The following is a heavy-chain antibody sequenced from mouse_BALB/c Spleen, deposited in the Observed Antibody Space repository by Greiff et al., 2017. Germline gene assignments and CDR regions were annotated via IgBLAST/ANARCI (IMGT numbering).Heavy chain of an antibody. V-gene: IGHV1-69*02. Sequence: QVQLKQPGAELVKPGASVKLSCKASGYTFTSYWMHWVKQRPGQGLEWIGEIDPSDSYTNYNQKFKGKATLTVDKSSSTAYMQLSSLTSEDSAVYYCARYGSSYSYYAMDYWGQGTSVTVSS. J-gene: IGHJ4*01. CDR3: ARYGSSYSYYAMDY. CDR1: GYTFTSYW. CDR2: IDPSDSYT. D-gene: IGHD1-1*01.